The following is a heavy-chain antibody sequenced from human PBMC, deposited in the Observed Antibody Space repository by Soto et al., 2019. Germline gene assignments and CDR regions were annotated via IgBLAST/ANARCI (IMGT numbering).Heavy chain of an antibody. CDR2: IYPGDSDT. Sequence: ETLKISCKGSGYSVTRYWTGWVRQMPGKGLEWMGIIYPGDSDTRYSPSFQGQVTISADKSISTAYLQWSSLKASDTAMYYCAVSSSSYYYYGMDFWGQGTTVTVS. CDR3: AVSSSSYYYYGMDF. D-gene: IGHD6-6*01. V-gene: IGHV5-51*01. J-gene: IGHJ6*02. CDR1: GYSVTRYW.